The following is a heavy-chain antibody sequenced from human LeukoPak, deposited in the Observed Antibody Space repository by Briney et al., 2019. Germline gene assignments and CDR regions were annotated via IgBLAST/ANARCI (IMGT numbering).Heavy chain of an antibody. V-gene: IGHV4-39*07. CDR3: ARGSRYYGSGSYGDMDV. CDR1: GGSISSSSYY. Sequence: PSETLSLTCTVSGGSISSSSYYWGWIRQPPGKGLEWIGSIYYSGSTYYNPSLKSRVTISVDTSKNQFSLKLSSVTAADTAVYYCARGSRYYGSGSYGDMDVWGKGTTVTVSS. J-gene: IGHJ6*03. CDR2: IYYSGST. D-gene: IGHD3-10*01.